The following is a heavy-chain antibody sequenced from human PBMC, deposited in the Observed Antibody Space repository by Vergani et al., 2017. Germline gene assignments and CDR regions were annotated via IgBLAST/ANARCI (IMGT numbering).Heavy chain of an antibody. CDR2: VFYGGRT. D-gene: IGHD2-21*01. V-gene: IGHV4-39*01. J-gene: IGHJ4*02. Sequence: QMQLQESGPGLVKPSETLSLSCTVSGDSISTSSYAWGWIRQPPGKTLEWIGTVFYGGRTSYYPSLKSRVTLSLDTSKKQISLHLTSVTAADTAVYYCARHISVVRPSSMTAFDYWGQGTLVTVSS. CDR1: GDSISTSSYA. CDR3: ARHISVVRPSSMTAFDY.